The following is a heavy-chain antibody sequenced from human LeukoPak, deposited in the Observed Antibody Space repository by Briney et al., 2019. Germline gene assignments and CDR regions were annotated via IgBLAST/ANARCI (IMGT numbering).Heavy chain of an antibody. CDR1: GGTFSSYS. Sequence: SVKVSCKASGGTFSSYSISWVRQAPGQGLEWMGGIIPIFGTANYAQKFQGRVTITADESTSTAYMELSSLRSEDTAVYYCARGLWGELPDYYYYYGMDVWGQGTTVTVSS. J-gene: IGHJ6*02. D-gene: IGHD1-26*01. CDR3: ARGLWGELPDYYYYYGMDV. CDR2: IIPIFGTA. V-gene: IGHV1-69*13.